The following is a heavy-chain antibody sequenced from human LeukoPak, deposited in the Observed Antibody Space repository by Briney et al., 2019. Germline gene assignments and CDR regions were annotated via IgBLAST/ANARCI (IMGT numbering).Heavy chain of an antibody. Sequence: ASVKVSCKASGFTFTSSAVQWVRQARGQRLEWIGWIVVGSGNTNYAQKFQERVTITRDMSTSTAYMELSSLRSEDTAVYYCARDSPDAYCGGDCYRASAFDIWGQGTMVTVSS. V-gene: IGHV1-58*01. CDR1: GFTFTSSA. D-gene: IGHD2-21*02. CDR2: IVVGSGNT. CDR3: ARDSPDAYCGGDCYRASAFDI. J-gene: IGHJ3*02.